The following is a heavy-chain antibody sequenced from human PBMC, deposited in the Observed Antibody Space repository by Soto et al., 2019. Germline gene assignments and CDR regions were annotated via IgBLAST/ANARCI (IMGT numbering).Heavy chain of an antibody. J-gene: IGHJ4*02. Sequence: QVQLVQSGAEVKKPGSSVKFSCKASGRTFSSYAISWVRQAPGQGLEWKGGIIPIFGTANYAQKFQGRVTITADESTSTAYMELSSLRSEDTAVYYCARALTYCGGDCYSGMDYWGQGTLVTVSS. CDR2: IIPIFGTA. V-gene: IGHV1-69*01. D-gene: IGHD2-21*02. CDR1: GRTFSSYA. CDR3: ARALTYCGGDCYSGMDY.